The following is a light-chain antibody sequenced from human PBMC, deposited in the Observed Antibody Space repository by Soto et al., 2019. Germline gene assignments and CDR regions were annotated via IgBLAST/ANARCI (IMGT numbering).Light chain of an antibody. CDR3: GSYTSSSTVV. Sequence: QSALTQPASVSGSPGQSITISCTGTSSDVGGHNYVSWYQQHPGKAPKLMIYDVSNRPSGASNRFSASKSGNTASLTISGLQAEDEADYYCGSYTSSSTVVFGGGTKLTVL. V-gene: IGLV2-14*01. J-gene: IGLJ2*01. CDR2: DVS. CDR1: SSDVGGHNY.